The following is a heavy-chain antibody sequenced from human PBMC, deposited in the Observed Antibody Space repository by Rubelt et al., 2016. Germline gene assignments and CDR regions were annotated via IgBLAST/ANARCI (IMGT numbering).Heavy chain of an antibody. CDR2: INGGNGNT. D-gene: IGHD6-13*01. Sequence: AEVEKPGASVKLSCKASGYTFTDYAMHWVRQAPGQRLEYMGWINGGNGNTKYSQKFQDRVTITRDTSASTAYMELSSLTPEDTAMYYCARLRIAALGRTYYYYGMDVWGPGTTVTVSS. V-gene: IGHV1-3*01. CDR1: GYTFTDYA. CDR3: ARLRIAALGRTYYYYGMDV. J-gene: IGHJ6*02.